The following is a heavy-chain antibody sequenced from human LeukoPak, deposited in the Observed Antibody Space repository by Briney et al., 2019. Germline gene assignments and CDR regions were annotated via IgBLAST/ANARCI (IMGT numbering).Heavy chain of an antibody. V-gene: IGHV7-4-1*02. J-gene: IGHJ5*02. Sequence: GASVKVSCKASGYTFTSYAMNWVRQAPGQGLEWMGWINTNTGNPTYAQGFTGRFVFSLDTSVSTAYLQISSLKAEDTAVYYCARSGPWIQLWLDWFDPWGQGTLVTVSS. CDR1: GYTFTSYA. CDR3: ARSGPWIQLWLDWFDP. CDR2: INTNTGNP. D-gene: IGHD5-18*01.